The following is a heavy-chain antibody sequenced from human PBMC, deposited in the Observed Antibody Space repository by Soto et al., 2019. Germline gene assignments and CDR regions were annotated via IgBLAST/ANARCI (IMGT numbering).Heavy chain of an antibody. D-gene: IGHD3-3*01. V-gene: IGHV3-23*01. J-gene: IGHJ4*02. CDR3: AKALPSTILVYYFDY. Sequence: HPGGYLRLSCAASGFTFSSYAMSWVRQAPGKGLEWASAISGSGGSTYYADSVKGRFTISRDNSKNTLYLQMNSLRAEDTVVYYCAKALPSTILVYYFDYWGQGTLVTVSS. CDR2: ISGSGGST. CDR1: GFTFSSYA.